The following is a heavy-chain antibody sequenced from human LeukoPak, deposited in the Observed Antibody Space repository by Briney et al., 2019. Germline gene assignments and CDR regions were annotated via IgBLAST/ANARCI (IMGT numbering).Heavy chain of an antibody. CDR2: INHSGST. V-gene: IGHV4-34*01. CDR1: GGSFSGYY. Sequence: SETLSLTCAVYGGSFSGYYWSWIRQPPGKGLEWIGEINHSGSTNYNPSLKSRVTISVDTSKNQFSLKLSSVTAADTAVYYCARDPVDQPYWFFDLWGRGTLVTVSS. J-gene: IGHJ2*01. CDR3: ARDPVDQPYWFFDL. D-gene: IGHD2-2*01.